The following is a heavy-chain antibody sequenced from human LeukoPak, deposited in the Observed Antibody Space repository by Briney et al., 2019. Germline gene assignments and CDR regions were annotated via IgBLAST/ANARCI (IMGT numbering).Heavy chain of an antibody. D-gene: IGHD3-10*01. Sequence: ASVTVSCTVSGYTLTELSMHWVRQAPGKGLEWMGGFDPEDGETIYAQKFQGRVTMTEDTSTDTAYMGLSSLRSEDTAVYYCATDIWGSGINYYGMDVWGQGTTVTVSS. J-gene: IGHJ6*02. CDR3: ATDIWGSGINYYGMDV. CDR2: FDPEDGET. V-gene: IGHV1-24*01. CDR1: GYTLTELS.